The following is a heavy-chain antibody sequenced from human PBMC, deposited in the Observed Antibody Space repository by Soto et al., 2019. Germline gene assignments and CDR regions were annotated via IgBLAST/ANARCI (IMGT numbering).Heavy chain of an antibody. D-gene: IGHD1-7*01. J-gene: IGHJ4*02. V-gene: IGHV1-69*13. CDR1: GGTFSSYA. CDR3: AKNQERELPRVIDF. Sequence: SVKFSCKASGGTFSSYAISWVRQAPGQGLEWMGGIIPIFGTANYAQKFQGRVTITADESTSTAYMELSSLRAEDTALYYCAKNQERELPRVIDFWGQGTLVTVSS. CDR2: IIPIFGTA.